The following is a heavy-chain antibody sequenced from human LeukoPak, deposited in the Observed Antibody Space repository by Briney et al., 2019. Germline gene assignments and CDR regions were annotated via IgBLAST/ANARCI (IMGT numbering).Heavy chain of an antibody. CDR2: MNPNRRNT. V-gene: IGHV1-8*01. J-gene: IGHJ5*02. CDR3: ARVGHVVRFLEWLNVDGFYP. Sequence: ASVKVSCKASGYTFTSYDINWVRQATGQPLEWMGWMNPNRRNTGYAQKFQGRVTMTSNTTIRKVYMELITLRSEDTAVYYCARVGHVVRFLEWLNVDGFYPWGQGTLVTVSS. D-gene: IGHD3-3*01. CDR1: GYTFTSYD.